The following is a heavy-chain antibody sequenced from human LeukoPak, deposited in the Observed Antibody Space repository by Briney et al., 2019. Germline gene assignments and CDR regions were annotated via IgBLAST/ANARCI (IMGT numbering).Heavy chain of an antibody. D-gene: IGHD3-10*01. V-gene: IGHV1-24*01. CDR1: GGTFSSYA. CDR2: FDPEDGET. J-gene: IGHJ4*02. Sequence: GASVKVSCKASGGTFSSYAISWVRQAPGKGLEWMGGFDPEDGETIYAQKFQGRVTMTEDTSTDTAYMELSSLRSEDTAVYYCVTDPMVRGVGSYWGQGTLVTVSS. CDR3: VTDPMVRGVGSY.